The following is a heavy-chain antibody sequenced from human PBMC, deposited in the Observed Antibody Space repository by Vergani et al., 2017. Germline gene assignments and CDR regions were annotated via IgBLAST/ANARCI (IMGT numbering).Heavy chain of an antibody. V-gene: IGHV4-34*01. CDR1: GGSFSGYY. J-gene: IGHJ5*02. Sequence: QVQLQQWGAGLLKPSETLSLTCAVSGGSFSGYYWSWIRQPPGKGLEWIGEINHSGSTNYNPSLKSRGTISVDTSKNQFSLKLSSVTAADTAVYYCAIRHYDILTGYYSPTSWGQGTLVTVSS. CDR3: AIRHYDILTGYYSPTS. CDR2: INHSGST. D-gene: IGHD3-9*01.